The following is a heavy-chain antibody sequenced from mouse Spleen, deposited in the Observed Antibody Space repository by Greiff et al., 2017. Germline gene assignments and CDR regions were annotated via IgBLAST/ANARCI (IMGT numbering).Heavy chain of an antibody. CDR3: ARDGDGNYPDY. Sequence: VQLKESGPGLVKPSQSLSLTCSVTGYSITSGYYWNWIRQFPGNKLEWMGYISYDGSNNYNPSLKNRISITRDTSKNQFFLKLNSVTTEDTATYYCARDGDGNYPDYWGQGTTLTVSS. CDR2: ISYDGSN. V-gene: IGHV3-6*01. J-gene: IGHJ2*01. CDR1: GYSITSGYY. D-gene: IGHD2-1*01.